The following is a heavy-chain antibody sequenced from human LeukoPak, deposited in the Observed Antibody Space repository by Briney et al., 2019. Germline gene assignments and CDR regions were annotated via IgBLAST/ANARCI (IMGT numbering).Heavy chain of an antibody. CDR1: GFTFSSYG. CDR2: ISYDGSNK. CDR3: XXXXXXXXVVIGSMDV. J-gene: IGHJ6*02. V-gene: IGHV3-30*03. D-gene: IGHD3-22*01. Sequence: GRSLRLSCAASGFTFSSYGMHWVRQAPGKGLEWVAVISYDGSNKYYADSVKGRFTISRDNSKNTLYLQMNSLRAEDTAVYYXXXXXXXXXVVIGSMDVWGQGTTVTVSS.